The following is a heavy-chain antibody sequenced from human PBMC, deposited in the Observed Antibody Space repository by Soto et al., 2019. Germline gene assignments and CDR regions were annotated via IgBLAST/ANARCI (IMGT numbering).Heavy chain of an antibody. CDR3: ARDWGTPGRGSAVGYYYHYGMDV. D-gene: IGHD6-19*01. J-gene: IGHJ6*02. CDR2: IKDVGSEQ. CDR1: EFTFNTYW. V-gene: IGHV3-7*05. Sequence: EVQLVESGGGLVQPGGSLRLSCLASEFTFNTYWMNWVRQAPGRGLEWVANIKDVGSEQNYVDFVKGRFTISRDNAKNSLYLQMNSLRGEDTAVYFCARDWGTPGRGSAVGYYYHYGMDVWGQGTTVTVSS.